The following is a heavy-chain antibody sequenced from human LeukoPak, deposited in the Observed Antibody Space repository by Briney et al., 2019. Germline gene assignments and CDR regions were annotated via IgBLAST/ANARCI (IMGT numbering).Heavy chain of an antibody. J-gene: IGHJ4*02. CDR3: ARAGRVQLWSPFDY. CDR2: ISSNGGST. Sequence: GSLRLSCAASGFTFSSYATHWVRQAPGKGLEYVSAISSNGGSTYYANSVKGRFTISRDNSKNTLYLQMGSLRAEDMAVYYCARAGRVQLWSPFDYWGQGTLVTVSS. V-gene: IGHV3-64*01. CDR1: GFTFSSYA. D-gene: IGHD5-18*01.